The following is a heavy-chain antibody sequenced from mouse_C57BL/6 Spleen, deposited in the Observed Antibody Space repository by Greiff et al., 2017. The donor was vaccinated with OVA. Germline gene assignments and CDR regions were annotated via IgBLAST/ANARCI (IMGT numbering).Heavy chain of an antibody. Sequence: EVQLQQSGPELVKPGASVKISCKASGYSFTGYYMNWVKQSPEKSLEWIGEINPSTGGTTYNQKFKAKATLTVDKSSSTAYMQLKSLTSEDSAVYYCARGAYGSSYEVGADWGQGTLVTVSA. V-gene: IGHV1-42*01. CDR2: INPSTGGT. CDR3: ARGAYGSSYEVGAD. D-gene: IGHD1-1*01. J-gene: IGHJ3*01. CDR1: GYSFTGYY.